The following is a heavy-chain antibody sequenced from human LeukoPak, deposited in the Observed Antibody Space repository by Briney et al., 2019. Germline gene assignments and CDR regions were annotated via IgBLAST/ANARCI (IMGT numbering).Heavy chain of an antibody. Sequence: SSETLSLTCSVSGGSISSSHYYWGWIRQPPGKGLEWIGTIYYSGTTYYNPSLESRVTISEDTSKNQFSLTLRSVTAADTAVYYCARQISDYYYYYIDVWGKGTTVTVSS. CDR3: ARQISDYYYYYIDV. V-gene: IGHV4-39*01. J-gene: IGHJ6*03. CDR1: GGSISSSHYY. CDR2: IYYSGTT. D-gene: IGHD3-10*01.